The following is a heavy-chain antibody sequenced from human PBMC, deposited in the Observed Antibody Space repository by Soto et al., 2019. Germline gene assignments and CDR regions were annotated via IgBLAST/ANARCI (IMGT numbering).Heavy chain of an antibody. CDR2: ISAYNGNT. D-gene: IGHD3-16*02. J-gene: IGHJ3*02. Sequence: QVQLVQSGAEVKKPGASVKVSCKASGYTFTSYGISWVRQAPGQGLEWMGWISAYNGNTNYAQKLLGRVTMTTDTSTSTAYMELRSLRSDDTAVYYCARDSYDYIWGSYRYDAFDIWGQGTMVTVSS. V-gene: IGHV1-18*01. CDR3: ARDSYDYIWGSYRYDAFDI. CDR1: GYTFTSYG.